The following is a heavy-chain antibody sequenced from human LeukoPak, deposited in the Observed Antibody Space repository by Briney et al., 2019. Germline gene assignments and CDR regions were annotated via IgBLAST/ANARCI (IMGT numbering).Heavy chain of an antibody. J-gene: IGHJ5*02. CDR1: GYTFTSYA. CDR3: ARVPPPYSGSYHRPRENNWFDP. V-gene: IGHV7-4-1*02. Sequence: ASVKVSCKASGYTFTSYAMNWVRQAPGQGLECMGWINTNTGNTMYAQGFTGRFVFSLDTSVSTAYLQITSLKAEDTAMYYCARVPPPYSGSYHRPRENNWFDPWGQGTLVTVSS. CDR2: INTNTGNT. D-gene: IGHD1-26*01.